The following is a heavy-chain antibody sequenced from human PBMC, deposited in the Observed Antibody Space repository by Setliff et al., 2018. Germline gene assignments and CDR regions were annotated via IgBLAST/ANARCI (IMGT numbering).Heavy chain of an antibody. CDR2: IHYSGST. V-gene: IGHV4-39*01. J-gene: IGHJ4*02. CDR1: GDSISSSSYY. Sequence: SETLSLTCTVSGDSISSSSYYWGWIRQPPGKGLEWIGNIHYSGSTYYNPSLKSRLTIYVDTSKRQFSLKLSSVTAADTAVYYCAGSLGGFDYWGQGTLVTVSS. D-gene: IGHD3-16*01. CDR3: AGSLGGFDY.